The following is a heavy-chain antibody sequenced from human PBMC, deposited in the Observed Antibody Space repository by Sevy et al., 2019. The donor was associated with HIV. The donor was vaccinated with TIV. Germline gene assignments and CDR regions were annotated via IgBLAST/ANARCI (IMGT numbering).Heavy chain of an antibody. D-gene: IGHD6-19*01. CDR3: VGPKLTYINGWHYLDY. CDR1: GASISSSGYY. Sequence: SETLSLTCTVSGASISSSGYYWGWIRQTPGKGLEWLASINYSGITFYNPSLKSRVTISADTSKNQFSLRLSSVTAADSSIYFCVGPKLTYINGWHYLDYWGQGTVVTVSS. J-gene: IGHJ4*02. CDR2: INYSGIT. V-gene: IGHV4-39*01.